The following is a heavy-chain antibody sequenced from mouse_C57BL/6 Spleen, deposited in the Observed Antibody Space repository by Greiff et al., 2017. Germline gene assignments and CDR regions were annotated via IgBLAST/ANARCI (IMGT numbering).Heavy chain of an antibody. D-gene: IGHD1-1*01. Sequence: QVQLQQPGAELVRPGSSVKLSCKASGYTFTSYWMHWVKQRPIQGLEWIGNIDPSDSETHYNQKFKDKATLTVDKSSSTAYMQLSSLTSADSAVYYGARSGTTVVGKYYFDYWGQGTTLTVSS. CDR1: GYTFTSYW. CDR2: IDPSDSET. J-gene: IGHJ2*01. V-gene: IGHV1-52*01. CDR3: ARSGTTVVGKYYFDY.